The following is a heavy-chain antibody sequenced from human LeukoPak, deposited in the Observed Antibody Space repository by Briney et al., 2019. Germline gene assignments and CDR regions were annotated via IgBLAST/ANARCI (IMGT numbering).Heavy chain of an antibody. CDR1: GGSISSGDYY. Sequence: SQTLSLTCTVSGGSISSGDYYWSWIRQPPGKGLEWIGYIYYSGSTYYNPSLKSRVTISVDTSKNQFSLKLSSVTAADTAVYYCARAQGGTYYDILTGFDFWGQGTLVTVSS. CDR2: IYYSGST. J-gene: IGHJ5*01. CDR3: ARAQGGTYYDILTGFDF. D-gene: IGHD3-9*01. V-gene: IGHV4-30-4*01.